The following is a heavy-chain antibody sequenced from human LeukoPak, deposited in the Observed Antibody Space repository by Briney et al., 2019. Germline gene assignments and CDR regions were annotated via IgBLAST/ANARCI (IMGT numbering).Heavy chain of an antibody. Sequence: PSETLSLTCTVSGGSISSGSYYWSWIRQPAGKGLEWIGRIYTSGSTNYNPALKSRVTISVGTSKNQFSLKLSSVTAADTAVYYCARSSVVPAAAFFDYWGQGTLVTVSS. J-gene: IGHJ4*02. CDR3: ARSSVVPAAAFFDY. CDR1: GGSISSGSYY. D-gene: IGHD2-2*01. V-gene: IGHV4-61*02. CDR2: IYTSGST.